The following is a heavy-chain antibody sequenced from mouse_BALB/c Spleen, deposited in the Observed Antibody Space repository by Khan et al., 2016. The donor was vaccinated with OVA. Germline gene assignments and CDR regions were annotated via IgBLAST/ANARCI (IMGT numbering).Heavy chain of an antibody. D-gene: IGHD2-2*01. CDR3: TRHGYVAWFAY. Sequence: VQLKQSGPELMKPGASVKISCKASGYSFTSYYIHWVMQRPGESLEWIGYIDPFSGGSTYNQKFKVKATLTVDKSSSTAYIHLSNLTSEDSAVYCCTRHGYVAWFAYWGQGTLVTVSA. CDR2: IDPFSGGS. V-gene: IGHV1-31*01. J-gene: IGHJ3*01. CDR1: GYSFTSYY.